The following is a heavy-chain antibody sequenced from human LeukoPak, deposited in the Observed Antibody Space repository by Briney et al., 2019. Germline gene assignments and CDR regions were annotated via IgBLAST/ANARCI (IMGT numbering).Heavy chain of an antibody. D-gene: IGHD4-11*01. CDR3: AKDALGGHDYSNYYNWFDP. J-gene: IGHJ5*02. V-gene: IGHV4-39*02. Sequence: SETLSLTCTVSGDSISSSSYHWGWIRQPPGKGLEWIGTIYYSGSTNYNPSLKSRVTISVDTSKNQFSLKLSSVSAADTAVYYCAKDALGGHDYSNYYNWFDPWGQGTLVTVSS. CDR2: IYYSGST. CDR1: GDSISSSSYH.